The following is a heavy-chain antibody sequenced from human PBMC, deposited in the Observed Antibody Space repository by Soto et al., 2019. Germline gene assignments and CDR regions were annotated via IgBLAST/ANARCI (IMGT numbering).Heavy chain of an antibody. D-gene: IGHD3-16*02. J-gene: IGHJ6*02. CDR2: IFPKFGTT. V-gene: IGHV1-69*01. CDR3: EAEMTFGKLSVV. CDR1: GDTDTNYV. Sequence: QVQLVQSGAEVKKPGSSVKVSCKASGDTDTNYVISWVRQAPGQGLEWMGGIFPKFGTTYSAQKLQDRLTITADESTSTVYMQLSSLRLAGTAVYYCEAEMTFGKLSVVWGQGTTVTVSS.